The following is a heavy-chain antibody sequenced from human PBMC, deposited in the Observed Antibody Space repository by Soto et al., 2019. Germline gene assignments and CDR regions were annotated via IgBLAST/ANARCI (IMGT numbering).Heavy chain of an antibody. Sequence: GSQVKVFCRASGYPFTTYGFSWVRQAPGQGLGWMGWISGYNGNTKYAQRLQGRVTMTTDTSTSTAYMELRSLRFDDTAVYYCASSGPFGEAGGEYWGQVSLDNDST. V-gene: IGHV1-18*04. CDR3: ASSGPFGEAGGEY. CDR1: GYPFTTYG. J-gene: IGHJ4*02. D-gene: IGHD3-10*01. CDR2: ISGYNGNT.